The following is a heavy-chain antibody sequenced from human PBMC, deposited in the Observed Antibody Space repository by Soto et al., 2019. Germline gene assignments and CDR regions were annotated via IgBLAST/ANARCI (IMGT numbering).Heavy chain of an antibody. CDR3: AKDRAYYDNSGYYYGLDY. Sequence: GGSLRLSCAASGFTFSSYGMHWVRQAPGKGLEWVAIISYDGSNKYFADSVKGRFTISRDNSKNTLYLQMNSLRAEDTAVYYCAKDRAYYDNSGYYYGLDYWGQGTPVTVSS. J-gene: IGHJ4*02. V-gene: IGHV3-30*18. D-gene: IGHD3-22*01. CDR1: GFTFSSYG. CDR2: ISYDGSNK.